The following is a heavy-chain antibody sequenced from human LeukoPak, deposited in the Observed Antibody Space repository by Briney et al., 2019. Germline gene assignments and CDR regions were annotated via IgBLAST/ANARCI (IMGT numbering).Heavy chain of an antibody. D-gene: IGHD3-22*01. CDR3: AREGLVVVTKGYYYYGMDV. J-gene: IGHJ6*02. V-gene: IGHV3-21*01. CDR1: GFTFSSYS. CDR2: ISSSSSYI. Sequence: GSLRLSCAASGFTFSSYSMNWVRQAPGKGLEWVSSISSSSSYIYYADSVKGRFTISRDNAKNSLYLQMNSLRAEDTAVYYCAREGLVVVTKGYYYYGMDVWGQGTTVTVSS.